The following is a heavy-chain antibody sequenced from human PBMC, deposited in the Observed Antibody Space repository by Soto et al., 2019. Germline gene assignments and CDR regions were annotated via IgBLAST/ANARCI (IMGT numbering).Heavy chain of an antibody. CDR2: TYYKSKWNN. Sequence: LTLSLPCAISGYSVASNSAAWNLIGQSPSRGLEWLGRTYYKSKWNNDYALSVKSRITINPDTSKNQFSLHLYSVTPEDTAVYYCTGITWFRGMDVWGQGTPVTVSS. CDR1: GYSVASNSAA. CDR3: TGITWFRGMDV. J-gene: IGHJ6*02. V-gene: IGHV6-1*01. D-gene: IGHD3-10*01.